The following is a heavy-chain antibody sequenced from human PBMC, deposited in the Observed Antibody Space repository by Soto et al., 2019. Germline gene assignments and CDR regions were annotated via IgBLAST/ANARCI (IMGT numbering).Heavy chain of an antibody. J-gene: IGHJ3*02. Sequence: QVQLVQSGAEVKKPGASLKVACKASGYTFTSFGISWVRQAPGQGLEWMGWIIAYNGNTNYADSLQVRVTMTTDTSTITSYMELRSLRSADTAVYYCSIDHRGGTDAFDIWGQGTMVTVSS. D-gene: IGHD2-15*01. V-gene: IGHV1-18*01. CDR2: IIAYNGNT. CDR1: GYTFTSFG. CDR3: SIDHRGGTDAFDI.